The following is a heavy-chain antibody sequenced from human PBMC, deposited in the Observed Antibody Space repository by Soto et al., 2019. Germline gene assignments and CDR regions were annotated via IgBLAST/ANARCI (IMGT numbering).Heavy chain of an antibody. CDR1: GFIFSTYV. Sequence: QVQLVESGGGVVQPGRSLSLSCAASGFIFSTYVMHWVRQAPGKGLEGVAVIWYEGSNERYADSVNGRFTISRGNSKNSQYLQMNSLRAEDTAVYSWARAVQAAGHNDYWGEGSLVTVAA. V-gene: IGHV3-33*01. CDR2: IWYEGSNE. J-gene: IGHJ4*02. D-gene: IGHD6-13*01. CDR3: ARAVQAAGHNDY.